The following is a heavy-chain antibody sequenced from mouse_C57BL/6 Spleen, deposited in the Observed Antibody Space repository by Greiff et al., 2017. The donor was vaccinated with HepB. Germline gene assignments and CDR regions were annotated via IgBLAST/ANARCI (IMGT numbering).Heavy chain of an antibody. V-gene: IGHV6-6*01. J-gene: IGHJ2*01. D-gene: IGHD1-1*01. CDR1: GFTFSDAW. Sequence: EVQGVESGGGLVQPGGSMKLSCAASGFTFSDAWMDWVRQSPEKGLEWVAEIRNKANNHATYYAESVKGRFTISRDDSKSSVYLQMNSLRAEDTGIYYCTRIYGSRYFDYWGQGTTLTVAS. CDR2: IRNKANNHAT. CDR3: TRIYGSRYFDY.